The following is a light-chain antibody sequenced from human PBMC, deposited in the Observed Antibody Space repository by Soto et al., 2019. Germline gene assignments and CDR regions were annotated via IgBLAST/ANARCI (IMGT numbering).Light chain of an antibody. V-gene: IGLV3-1*01. CDR3: QAWDSSTGV. Sequence: SYDLTQPPSVSVAPGQTGIIACSGDKLGDKYACWYQQKPGQSPVLVIYQDSKRPSGIPERFSGSNSGNTATLTISETQAMDEADYYCQAWDSSTGVFGTGTKVTVL. CDR2: QDS. CDR1: KLGDKY. J-gene: IGLJ1*01.